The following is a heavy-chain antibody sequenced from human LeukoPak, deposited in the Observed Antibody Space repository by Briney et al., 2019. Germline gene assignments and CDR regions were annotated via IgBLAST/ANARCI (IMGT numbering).Heavy chain of an antibody. Sequence: SETLSLTCVVSGDSITTSNWWNWVRQPPGKGLEWIGKIYHRGNTNNNPSLKSRVTMSVDRSKNQFSLNLTSVTAADTAVYYCATSRDGYNHFDYWGQGILATVSS. CDR2: IYHRGNT. D-gene: IGHD5-24*01. J-gene: IGHJ4*02. CDR1: GDSITTSNW. CDR3: ATSRDGYNHFDY. V-gene: IGHV4-4*02.